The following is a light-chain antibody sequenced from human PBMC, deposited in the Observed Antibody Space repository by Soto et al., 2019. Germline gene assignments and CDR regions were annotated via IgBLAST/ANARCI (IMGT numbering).Light chain of an antibody. CDR3: ASYTTSNTMI. J-gene: IGLJ7*01. Sequence: QSALTQPASVSGSPGQSITISCAGTSSDVGAYIYVSWYQQHPGKVPRLIIYDVNDRPSGVSDRFSGSKSGNTASLTISGLQAEDEGDYYCASYTTSNTMIFGGGTQLTVL. CDR1: SSDVGAYIY. V-gene: IGLV2-14*01. CDR2: DVN.